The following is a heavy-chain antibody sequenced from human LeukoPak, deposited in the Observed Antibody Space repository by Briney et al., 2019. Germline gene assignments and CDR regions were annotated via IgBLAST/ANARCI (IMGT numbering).Heavy chain of an antibody. V-gene: IGHV6-1*01. J-gene: IGHJ5*01. CDR2: TYYRSTWST. CDR1: GDSVSSHTAA. D-gene: IGHD3-10*01. Sequence: SQTLSLTCTISGDSVSSHTAAWNWIRQSPSRGLEWLGRTYYRSTWSTDYAVSVQSRITINPDTSRNHFSLQLSSVTPEDTAVYYCARDRGGFDSWGQGTLVTVSS. CDR3: ARDRGGFDS.